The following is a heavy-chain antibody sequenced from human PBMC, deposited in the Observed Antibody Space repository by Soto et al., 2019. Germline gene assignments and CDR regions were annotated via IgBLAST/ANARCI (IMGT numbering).Heavy chain of an antibody. J-gene: IGHJ4*02. Sequence: EVQLVESGGGLVQPGGSLRLSCSASGFYFSVYWMHWVRQTPGKGPVWVARISEDGLTTNYADSVQGRFIISRDDAKSTLHLQMNRLIVEDTAVYYCTRGPRPDSSATGTYWGQGTQVTVS. V-gene: IGHV3-74*01. D-gene: IGHD4-17*01. CDR1: GFYFSVYW. CDR2: ISEDGLTT. CDR3: TRGPRPDSSATGTY.